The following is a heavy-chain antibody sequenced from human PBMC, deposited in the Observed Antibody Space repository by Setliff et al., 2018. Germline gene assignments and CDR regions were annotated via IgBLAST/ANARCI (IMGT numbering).Heavy chain of an antibody. J-gene: IGHJ4*02. CDR2: ISGSGGST. CDR3: AKDGIALMVYAILADC. V-gene: IGHV3-23*01. D-gene: IGHD2-8*01. Sequence: GSLRLSCAASGFTFSSYAMSWVRQAPGKGLEWVSAISGSGGSTYYADSVKGRFTISRDNSKNTLYLQMNSLSAEDTAVYYCAKDGIALMVYAILADCWGQGTLVTVSS. CDR1: GFTFSSYA.